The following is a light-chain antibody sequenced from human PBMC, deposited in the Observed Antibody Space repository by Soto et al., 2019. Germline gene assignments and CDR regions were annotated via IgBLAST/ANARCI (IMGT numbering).Light chain of an antibody. CDR2: KAA. CDR3: QQYHSLNT. Sequence: DIQMTQSPSTLSASVGDRVTITCRASQSISSGLAWYQQKPGKAPKVLIYKAASLESGVPSRFSGSGSGTEFTLTISSLQPDDFATYYCQQYHSLNTFGQGTKLEI. CDR1: QSISSG. J-gene: IGKJ2*01. V-gene: IGKV1-5*03.